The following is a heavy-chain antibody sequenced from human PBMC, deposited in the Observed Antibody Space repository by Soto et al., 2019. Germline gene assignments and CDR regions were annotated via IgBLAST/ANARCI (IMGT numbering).Heavy chain of an antibody. CDR3: ARESGGATATLDYYYFYMDV. CDR1: GFTFSSYA. D-gene: IGHD5-12*01. J-gene: IGHJ6*03. Sequence: PGGSLRLSCAASGFTFSSYAMSWVRQAPGKGLEWVSAISGSGGSTYYADSVKGRCTISRDNSKNTLYVQMNGLRAEDTAVYYCARESGGATATLDYYYFYMDVWGKGTKVTVSS. CDR2: ISGSGGST. V-gene: IGHV3-23*01.